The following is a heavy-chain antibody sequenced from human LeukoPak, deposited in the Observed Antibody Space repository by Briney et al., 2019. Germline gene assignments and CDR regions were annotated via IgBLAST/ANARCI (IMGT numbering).Heavy chain of an antibody. V-gene: IGHV4-39*01. J-gene: IGHJ5*02. CDR3: XXRIYTGYXXSTXCXXWFYP. CDR2: IYYSGST. D-gene: IGHD2-2*01. CDR1: GGSISSSSYY. Sequence: SETLSLTCTVSGGSISSSSYYWGWIRQPPGKGLEWIGSIYYSGSTYYNPSLKSRVTISVDTSKNQFSLKLSSVTAADTAVYXXXXRIYTGYXXSTXCXXWFYPWGQGTLVTVSS.